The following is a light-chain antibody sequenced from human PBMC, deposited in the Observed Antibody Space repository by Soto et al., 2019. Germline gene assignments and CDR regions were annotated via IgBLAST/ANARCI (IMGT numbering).Light chain of an antibody. CDR3: QQYNNWPRT. CDR2: GAS. Sequence: EIVMTQSPATLSVSPGERATLSCRASQSVSRNLAWYQQKPGQAPRLLIYGASARATAIPTRFSGSGSGTEFTLTISSLQSEDFAVYYCQQYNNWPRTFGKGTKVDIK. V-gene: IGKV3-15*01. CDR1: QSVSRN. J-gene: IGKJ1*01.